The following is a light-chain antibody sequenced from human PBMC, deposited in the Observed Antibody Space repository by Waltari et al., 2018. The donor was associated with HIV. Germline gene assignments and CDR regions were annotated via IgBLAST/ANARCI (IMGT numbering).Light chain of an antibody. CDR2: AAS. J-gene: IGKJ2*01. CDR1: QSISNY. V-gene: IGKV1-39*01. Sequence: DIQMHQSPSSLSASVADRVSITCRTSQSISNYLNWYQQKIGDAPNLLINAASIVQSVVPSRFSGNGSGTDFTLTIRNLQPEDFATYYCQQSYSTPYTFGQVTKLQIK. CDR3: QQSYSTPYT.